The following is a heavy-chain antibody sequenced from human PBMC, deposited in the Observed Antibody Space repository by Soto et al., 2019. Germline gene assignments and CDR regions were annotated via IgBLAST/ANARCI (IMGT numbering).Heavy chain of an antibody. CDR2: IYYSGST. Sequence: SETRSLTCTVSGGSVSSGDYYWSWIRQPPGKGLEWIGYIYYSGSTNYNPSRKSRVSISLDTSKNQFSLRLTSVTAADTAVYYCARIPVDTYMINWFDPWGQGTLVTVSS. V-gene: IGHV4-61*08. D-gene: IGHD5-18*01. CDR1: GGSVSSGDYY. CDR3: ARIPVDTYMINWFDP. J-gene: IGHJ5*02.